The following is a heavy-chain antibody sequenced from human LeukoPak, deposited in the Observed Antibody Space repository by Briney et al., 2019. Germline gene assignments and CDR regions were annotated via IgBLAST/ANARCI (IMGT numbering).Heavy chain of an antibody. J-gene: IGHJ4*02. D-gene: IGHD1-7*01. CDR3: AKDQRMGITGTFDY. CDR1: GFTFSSYA. CDR2: IRYE. V-gene: IGHV3-30*02. Sequence: GGSLRLSCAASGFTFSSYAMHWVRQAPGKGLEWVTFIRYEYYADSVKGRFTISRDNSKNTLYLQMNSLRAEDTAVYYCAKDQRMGITGTFDYWGQGTLVTVSS.